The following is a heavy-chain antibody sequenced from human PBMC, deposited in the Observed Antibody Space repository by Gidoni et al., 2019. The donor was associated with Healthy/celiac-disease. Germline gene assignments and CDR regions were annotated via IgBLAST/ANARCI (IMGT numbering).Heavy chain of an antibody. Sequence: YNPSLKSRVTISVDTSKNQFSLKLSSVTAADTAVYYCARDRGVVVPAATYYYYGMDVWGQGTTVTVSS. J-gene: IGHJ6*02. V-gene: IGHV4-31*02. D-gene: IGHD2-2*01. CDR3: ARDRGVVVPAATYYYYGMDV.